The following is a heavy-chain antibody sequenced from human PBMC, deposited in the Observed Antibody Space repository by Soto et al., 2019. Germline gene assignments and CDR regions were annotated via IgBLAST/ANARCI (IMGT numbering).Heavy chain of an antibody. CDR1: GGSISSYY. CDR3: ARGAVI. J-gene: IGHJ4*02. V-gene: IGHV4-59*01. CDR2: IYYSGST. D-gene: IGHD3-22*01. Sequence: SETLSLTCTVSGGSISSYYWSWIRQPPGKGLEWIGYIYYSGSTNYNPSLKSRVTISVDTSKNQFSLKLSSVTAADTAVYYCARGAVIWGQGTLATVSS.